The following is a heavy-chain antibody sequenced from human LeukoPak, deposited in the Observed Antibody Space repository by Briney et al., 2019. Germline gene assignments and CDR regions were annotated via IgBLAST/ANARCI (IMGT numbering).Heavy chain of an antibody. CDR1: GFTFSNYW. CDR3: ARGVPSGVDYFDY. CDR2: IKQDGSEK. V-gene: IGHV3-7*01. J-gene: IGHJ4*02. Sequence: PGGSLRLSCAASGFTFSNYWMSWVRQAPGKGLEWVANIKQDGSEKYYGDSVRGRFTISRDNAKNSLFLQMNSLRVEDTAVYYCARGVPSGVDYFDYWGQGILVTVSS. D-gene: IGHD3-10*01.